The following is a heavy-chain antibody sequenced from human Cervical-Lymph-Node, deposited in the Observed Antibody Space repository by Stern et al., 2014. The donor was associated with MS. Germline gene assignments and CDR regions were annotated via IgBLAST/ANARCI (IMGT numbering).Heavy chain of an antibody. Sequence: QEQLVESGPGLLKPSQTLSLTCTVSRGPTSGPNYWSWIRQPAGKGLEWSGHVYTTGTTSDNPSIQSRVARSIDTSKKLISLRLNSVTVADAAVYFCAKAQARWLGNEYSSYYGMDVWGQGTTVTVSS. J-gene: IGHJ6*02. V-gene: IGHV4-61*02. CDR3: AKAQARWLGNEYSSYYGMDV. D-gene: IGHD5-24*01. CDR2: VYTTGTT. CDR1: RGPTSGPNY.